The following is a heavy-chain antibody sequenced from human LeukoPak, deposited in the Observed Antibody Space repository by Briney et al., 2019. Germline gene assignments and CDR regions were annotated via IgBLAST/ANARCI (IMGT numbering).Heavy chain of an antibody. D-gene: IGHD4-11*01. CDR2: IHFSGST. CDR3: GRETSKFVSYYDYYMDV. V-gene: IGHV4-59*01. CDR1: GGSISSYY. J-gene: IGHJ6*03. Sequence: SETLSLTCTVSGGSISSYYWSWIRQPPGKGLEWIGYIHFSGSTNYNPSLKSRVSISVATSKNQFSLKLTSVTAADTAVYYCGRETSKFVSYYDYYMDVWGKGTTVTVSS.